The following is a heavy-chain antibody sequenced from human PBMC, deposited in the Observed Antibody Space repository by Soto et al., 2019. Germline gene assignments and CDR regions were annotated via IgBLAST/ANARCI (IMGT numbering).Heavy chain of an antibody. J-gene: IGHJ6*03. V-gene: IGHV3-7*01. Sequence: GGSLRLSCAASGFTFSSYWMSWVRQAPGKGLEWVANIKQDGSEKYYVDSVKGRFTISRDNAKNSLYLQMNSLRAEDTAVYYCARAHRSRGDPKKYYYYMDVWGKGTTVTVSS. CDR1: GFTFSSYW. CDR2: IKQDGSEK. CDR3: ARAHRSRGDPKKYYYYMDV. D-gene: IGHD4-17*01.